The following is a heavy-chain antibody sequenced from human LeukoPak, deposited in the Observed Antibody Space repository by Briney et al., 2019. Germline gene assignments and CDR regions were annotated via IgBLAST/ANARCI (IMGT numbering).Heavy chain of an antibody. CDR3: ARGGRRYS. Sequence: SETLSLTCAVYGGSFSGYYWSWIRQPPGKGLEWIGEIKHSGSTNYNPSLKSRVTISVDTSKNQFSLKLSSVTAADTAVYYCARGGRRYSWGQGTMVTVSS. CDR2: IKHSGST. D-gene: IGHD5-18*01. J-gene: IGHJ3*01. CDR1: GGSFSGYY. V-gene: IGHV4-34*01.